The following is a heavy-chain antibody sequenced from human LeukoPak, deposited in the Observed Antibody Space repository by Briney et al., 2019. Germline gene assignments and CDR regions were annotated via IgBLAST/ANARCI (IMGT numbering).Heavy chain of an antibody. J-gene: IGHJ4*02. CDR1: GGSISSGGYY. Sequence: SETLSLTCTVSGGSISSGGYYWSWIRQPPGKGLEWIGYIYHSGSTYYNPSLKSRVTISVDRSKNQFSLKLSSVTAADTAVYYCARGGLADYYGSGSYYYFDYWGQGTLVTVSS. CDR2: IYHSGST. D-gene: IGHD3-10*01. V-gene: IGHV4-30-2*01. CDR3: ARGGLADYYGSGSYYYFDY.